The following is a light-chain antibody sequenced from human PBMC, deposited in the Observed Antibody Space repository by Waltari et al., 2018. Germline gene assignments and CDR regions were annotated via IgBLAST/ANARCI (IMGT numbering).Light chain of an antibody. CDR2: DDS. Sequence: SYVLTQLTSVSVAPGQTARITCGGNNIGSKSVHWYQQKPGQAPGLVVYDDSDRPSGIPERFSGSNSGNTATLTVSRVEAGDEADYYSQVRDSGSDHRVFGGGTKLTVL. CDR3: QVRDSGSDHRV. J-gene: IGLJ3*02. CDR1: NIGSKS. V-gene: IGLV3-21*02.